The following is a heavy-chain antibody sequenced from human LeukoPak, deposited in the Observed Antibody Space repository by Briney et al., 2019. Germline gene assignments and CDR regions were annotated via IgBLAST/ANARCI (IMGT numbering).Heavy chain of an antibody. CDR2: ISSSGSSI. V-gene: IGHV3-48*03. CDR3: ARGGWQGPIGDY. CDR1: GFTFSSYE. J-gene: IGHJ4*02. Sequence: GGSLRLSCAASGFTFSSYEMNWVRQAPGKGLEWVSYISSSGSSIYYADSVKGRFTISRDNSKNTLYLQMNSLRAEDTAVYYCARGGWQGPIGDYWGQGTLVTVSS. D-gene: IGHD2-15*01.